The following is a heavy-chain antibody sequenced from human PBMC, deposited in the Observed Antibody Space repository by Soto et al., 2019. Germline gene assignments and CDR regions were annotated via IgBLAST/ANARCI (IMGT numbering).Heavy chain of an antibody. CDR3: ARAAGGRITMVRGSLGGMDV. V-gene: IGHV4-31*03. J-gene: IGHJ6*02. D-gene: IGHD3-10*01. CDR2: IYYSGST. Sequence: PSETLSLTCTVSGGSISSGGYYWSWIRQHPGKGLEWIGYIYYSGSTYYNPSLKSRVTISVDTSKNQFSLKLSSVTAADTAAYYCARAAGGRITMVRGSLGGMDVWGQGTTVTVSS. CDR1: GGSISSGGYY.